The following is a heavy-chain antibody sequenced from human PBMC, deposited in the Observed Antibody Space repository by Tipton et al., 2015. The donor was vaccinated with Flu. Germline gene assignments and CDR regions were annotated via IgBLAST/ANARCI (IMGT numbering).Heavy chain of an antibody. V-gene: IGHV3-7*01. Sequence: SLRLSCAASGFTFSTFWMSWVRQAPGKGLEWVANINQDGRERYFVDSVKGRFTISRDNAKNSLYLQMNSLRAEDTAVYCCAREEGHYYDTSGFFDYWGQGTLVTVSS. CDR2: INQDGRER. CDR3: AREEGHYYDTSGFFDY. CDR1: GFTFSTFW. D-gene: IGHD3-22*01. J-gene: IGHJ4*02.